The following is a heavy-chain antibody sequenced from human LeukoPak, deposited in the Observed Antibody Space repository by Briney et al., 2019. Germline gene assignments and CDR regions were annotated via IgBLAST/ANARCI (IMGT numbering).Heavy chain of an antibody. CDR2: ISSSSSYT. Sequence: GGSLRLSCAASGFTFSDYHMSWIRQAPGKGLEWVSYISSSSSYTNYADSVKGRFTISRDNAKNSLYLQMNSLRAEDTAVYYCARVVYYGSGSPIDYWGQGTLVTVSS. CDR3: ARVVYYGSGSPIDY. V-gene: IGHV3-11*06. D-gene: IGHD3-10*01. J-gene: IGHJ4*02. CDR1: GFTFSDYH.